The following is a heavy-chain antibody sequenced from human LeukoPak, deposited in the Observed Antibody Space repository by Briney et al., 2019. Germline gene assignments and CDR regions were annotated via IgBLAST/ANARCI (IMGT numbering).Heavy chain of an antibody. J-gene: IGHJ3*02. Sequence: GGSLRLSRAASGFTFSSYAMHWVRQAPGKGLEYVSAISSNGGSTYYANSVKGRFTISRDNSKNTLYLQMGSLRAEDMAVYYCARGDSGDSSGYYDAFDIWGQGTMVTVSS. CDR2: ISSNGGST. D-gene: IGHD3-22*01. CDR3: ARGDSGDSSGYYDAFDI. V-gene: IGHV3-64*01. CDR1: GFTFSSYA.